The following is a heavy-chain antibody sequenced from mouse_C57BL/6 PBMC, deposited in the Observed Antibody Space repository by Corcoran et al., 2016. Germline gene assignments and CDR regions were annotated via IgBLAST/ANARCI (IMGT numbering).Heavy chain of an antibody. J-gene: IGHJ2*01. CDR3: ASYWDY. CDR2: INPNNGGT. Sequence: EVQLQQSGPELVKPGASVKISCKASGYTFTDYYMNWVKQSHGKSLEWIGDINPNNGGTSYNQKFKGKATLTVDKSSSTAYMELRSLTSEDSAVYYCASYWDYWGQGTTLTVSS. CDR1: GYTFTDYY. V-gene: IGHV1-26*01.